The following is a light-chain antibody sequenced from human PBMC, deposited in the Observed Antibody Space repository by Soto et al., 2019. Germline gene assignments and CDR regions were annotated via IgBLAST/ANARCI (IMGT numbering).Light chain of an antibody. J-gene: IGKJ4*02. CDR1: QSVSSSY. CDR2: GAS. V-gene: IGKV3-20*01. Sequence: EIVLTQSPGTLSLSPGERATLSCRASQSVSSSYLAWYQQKPGQAPRLLIYGASSRATGIPDRFSGSGSGTDFTLTISRLEPEDFAVYYCQQYNSSARTFGGGTKVEIK. CDR3: QQYNSSART.